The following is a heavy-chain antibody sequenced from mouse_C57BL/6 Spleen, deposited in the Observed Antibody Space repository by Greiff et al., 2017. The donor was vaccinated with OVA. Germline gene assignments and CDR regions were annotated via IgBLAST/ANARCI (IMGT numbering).Heavy chain of an antibody. D-gene: IGHD2-2*01. V-gene: IGHV1-9*01. J-gene: IGHJ2*01. CDR2: ILPGSGST. CDR1: GYTFTGYW. Sequence: VQLQQSGAELMKPGASVKLSCKATGYTFTGYWIEWVKQRPGHGLEWIGEILPGSGSTNYNEKFKGKATFTADTSSNTAYMQLSSLTTEDSAIYYCARRVSTMVTTRPYFDYWGQGTTLTVSS. CDR3: ARRVSTMVTTRPYFDY.